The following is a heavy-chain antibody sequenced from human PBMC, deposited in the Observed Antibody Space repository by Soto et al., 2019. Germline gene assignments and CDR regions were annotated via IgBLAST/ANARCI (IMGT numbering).Heavy chain of an antibody. CDR1: GGSFSGYY. J-gene: IGHJ4*02. V-gene: IGHV4-34*01. CDR2: INHSGST. D-gene: IGHD6-19*01. CDR3: ARPTLPGIAVAGFDY. Sequence: SETLSLTCAVYGGSFSGYYWSWIRQPPGKGLEWIGEINHSGSTNYNPSLKSRVTISVDTSKNQFSLKLSSVTAADTAVYYCARPTLPGIAVAGFDYWGQGTLVTVSS.